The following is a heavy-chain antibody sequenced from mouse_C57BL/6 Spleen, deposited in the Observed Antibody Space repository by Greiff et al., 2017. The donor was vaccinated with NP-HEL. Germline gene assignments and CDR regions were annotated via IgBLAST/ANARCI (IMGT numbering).Heavy chain of an antibody. CDR2: IDPEDGET. CDR3: APTTRGSWFAY. Sequence: VQLQQSGAELVKPGASVKLSCTASGFNIKDYYMHWVKQRTEQGLEWIGRIDPEDGETKSAPKFQGKATITADTSSNTAYLQLSSLTSEDTAVYYCAPTTRGSWFAYWGQGTLVTVSA. CDR1: GFNIKDYY. D-gene: IGHD1-1*01. J-gene: IGHJ3*01. V-gene: IGHV14-2*01.